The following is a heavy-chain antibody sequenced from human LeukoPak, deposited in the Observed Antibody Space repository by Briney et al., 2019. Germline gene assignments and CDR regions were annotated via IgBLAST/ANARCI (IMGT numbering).Heavy chain of an antibody. CDR1: GGSFSDYY. V-gene: IGHV4-34*01. Sequence: SQTLSLTCTAYGGSFSDYYWSWIRQPPGKGLEWIGEINHSGRTYYKPSLKSRVTISVDTSKNQFSLKLSSVTDADTAVYYCARRRKGAGAFDIWGQGTMGTVSS. D-gene: IGHD6-19*01. CDR2: INHSGRT. J-gene: IGHJ3*02. CDR3: ARRRKGAGAFDI.